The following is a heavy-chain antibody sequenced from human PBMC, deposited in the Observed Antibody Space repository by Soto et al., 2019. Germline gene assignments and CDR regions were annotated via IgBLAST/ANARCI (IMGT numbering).Heavy chain of an antibody. CDR3: ARDLSIVARPGAFDI. Sequence: GGSLRLSCAASGFTFSSYSMNWVRQAPGKGLEWVSSISSSSSYIYYADSVKGRFTISRDNAKNSLYLQINSLRAEDTAVYYCARDLSIVARPGAFDIWGQGTMVTVSS. CDR2: ISSSSSYI. D-gene: IGHD6-6*01. CDR1: GFTFSSYS. V-gene: IGHV3-21*01. J-gene: IGHJ3*02.